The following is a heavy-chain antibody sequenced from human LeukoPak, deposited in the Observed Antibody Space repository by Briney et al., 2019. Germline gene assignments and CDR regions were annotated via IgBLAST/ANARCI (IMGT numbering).Heavy chain of an antibody. Sequence: ASVKVSCKASGYTFTAYYIHWVRQAPGQGLEWMGWINPNSGGTNYVQKFQGRVTMTRATSISTAYMELSSLTSDDTAVYYCARDLEGYHYGSGNYPQWGQGTLITVSS. CDR3: ARDLEGYHYGSGNYPQ. D-gene: IGHD3-10*01. CDR1: GYTFTAYY. J-gene: IGHJ4*02. V-gene: IGHV1-2*02. CDR2: INPNSGGT.